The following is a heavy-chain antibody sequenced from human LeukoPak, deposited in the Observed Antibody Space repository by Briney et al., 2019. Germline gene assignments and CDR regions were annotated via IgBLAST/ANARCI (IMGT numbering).Heavy chain of an antibody. J-gene: IGHJ4*02. CDR1: GFTFSSYS. CDR3: ASRRGGIAARPGG. Sequence: GGSLRLSCAASGFTFSSYSMNWVRQAPGKGLEWVSSISSSSSYIYYADSVKGRFTISRDNAKNSLYLQMNSLRAEDTAVYYCASRRGGIAARPGGWGQGTLVTVSS. CDR2: ISSSSSYI. V-gene: IGHV3-21*01. D-gene: IGHD6-6*01.